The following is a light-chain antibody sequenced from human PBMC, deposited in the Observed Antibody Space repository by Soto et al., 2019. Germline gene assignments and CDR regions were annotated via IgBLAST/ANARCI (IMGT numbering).Light chain of an antibody. CDR2: GAS. CDR3: QQYGSSPLT. CDR1: QNITNNY. Sequence: EIVLTQSPGTLSLSPGERATLPCRASQNITNNYVAWYQHKPGQAPRLLIYGASSRATGIPVRFSGSGSGTDFTLTISRLEPEDFAVYYCQQYGSSPLTFGGGTKVDIK. V-gene: IGKV3-20*01. J-gene: IGKJ4*01.